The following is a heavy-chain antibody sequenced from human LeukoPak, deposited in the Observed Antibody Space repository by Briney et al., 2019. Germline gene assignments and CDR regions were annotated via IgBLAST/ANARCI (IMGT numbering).Heavy chain of an antibody. CDR1: GGTFSSYA. CDR3: ARVPADDYYYYYGMDV. V-gene: IGHV1-69*13. J-gene: IGHJ6*02. CDR2: IIPIFGTA. D-gene: IGHD2-2*01. Sequence: SVKVSCKASGGTFSSYAISWVRQAPGQGLEWMGGIIPIFGTANYAQEFQGRVTITADESTSTAYMELSSLRSEDTAVYYCARVPADDYYYYYGMDVWGQGTTVTVSS.